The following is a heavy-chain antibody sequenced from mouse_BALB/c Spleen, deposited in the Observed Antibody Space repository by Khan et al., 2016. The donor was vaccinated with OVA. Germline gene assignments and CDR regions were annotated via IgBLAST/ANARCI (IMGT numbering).Heavy chain of an antibody. J-gene: IGHJ2*01. D-gene: IGHD1-1*01. CDR3: ARGNYYGYYIDY. CDR1: GYSITSGYA. CDR2: ISYSDVT. V-gene: IGHV3-2*02. Sequence: VRLQQSGPGLVKPSQSLSLTCTVTGYSITSGYAWNWIRQFPGNKLEWMGYISYSDVTNYNPSLKSRISITRNTSKNQFFLQLNSVTTEDTATYYCARGNYYGYYIDYWGQGTTLTVSS.